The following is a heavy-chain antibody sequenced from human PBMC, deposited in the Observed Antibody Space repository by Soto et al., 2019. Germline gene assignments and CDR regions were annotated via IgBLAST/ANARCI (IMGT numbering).Heavy chain of an antibody. Sequence: ETLSLTCTVSGGSIISYYWSWILQPPWKGLEWIGYIYYSGSTNYNPSLKSRVTISVDTSKNQFSLKLSSVTAADTAVYYCARGNAYCGGDCPVIDYWGQGTLFT. CDR1: GGSIISYY. J-gene: IGHJ4*02. V-gene: IGHV4-59*01. D-gene: IGHD2-21*02. CDR3: ARGNAYCGGDCPVIDY. CDR2: IYYSGST.